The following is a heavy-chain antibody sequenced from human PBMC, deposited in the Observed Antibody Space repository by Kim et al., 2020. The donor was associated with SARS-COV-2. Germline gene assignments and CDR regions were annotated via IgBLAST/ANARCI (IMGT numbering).Heavy chain of an antibody. Sequence: INYADSVRGRLPSSTDNDKNSLLLQMTSLRAEDTAVYYCARGPNYSPFDYWGQGTLVTVSS. V-gene: IGHV3-48*03. CDR3: ARGPNYSPFDY. J-gene: IGHJ4*02. CDR2: I. D-gene: IGHD4-4*01.